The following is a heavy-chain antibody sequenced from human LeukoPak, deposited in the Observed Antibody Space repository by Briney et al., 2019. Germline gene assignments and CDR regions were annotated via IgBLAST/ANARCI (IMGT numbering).Heavy chain of an antibody. CDR2: IRGSGGTT. CDR3: AKSPCGTSYSRLDS. V-gene: IGHV3-23*01. Sequence: PGGSLRLSCAASGLTFSSYAMSWVRQAPGKGLEWVSTIRGSGGTTFYADSVKGRFTISRDNSKNTLYLQMNSLRAEDTAVYYCAKSPCGTSYSRLDSWGQGTLVTVSS. D-gene: IGHD1-26*01. CDR1: GLTFSSYA. J-gene: IGHJ4*02.